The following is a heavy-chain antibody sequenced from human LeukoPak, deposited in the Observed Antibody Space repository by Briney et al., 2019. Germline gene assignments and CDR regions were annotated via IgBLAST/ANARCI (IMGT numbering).Heavy chain of an antibody. Sequence: GESLKISCKGSGYSFTNYWIGWVRQMPGKGLEWMGIIYPGDSDTRYSPSFQGQVTISADESISTAYLQWRSLKASDTAMYYCASGAYCGGDCYSGAFDIWGQGTMVTVSS. J-gene: IGHJ3*02. CDR2: IYPGDSDT. V-gene: IGHV5-51*01. CDR1: GYSFTNYW. D-gene: IGHD2-21*02. CDR3: ASGAYCGGDCYSGAFDI.